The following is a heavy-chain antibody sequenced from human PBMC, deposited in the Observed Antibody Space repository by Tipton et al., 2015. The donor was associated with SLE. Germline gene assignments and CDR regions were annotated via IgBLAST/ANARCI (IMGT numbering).Heavy chain of an antibody. J-gene: IGHJ6*04. D-gene: IGHD1-26*01. Sequence: SLRLSCAASGYLFIDYEMNWVRQAPGKGLEWIAYISTSGSTIYYADSVKGRFTISRDNARNSVYLQMSSLRVEDTAVYYCARAVQKRELGPFFTDVWGKGTTVSVSA. CDR2: ISTSGSTI. V-gene: IGHV3-48*03. CDR3: ARAVQKRELGPFFTDV. CDR1: GYLFIDYE.